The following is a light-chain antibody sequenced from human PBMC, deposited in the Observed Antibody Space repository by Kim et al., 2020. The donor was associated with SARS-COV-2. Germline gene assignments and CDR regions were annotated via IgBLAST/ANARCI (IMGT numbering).Light chain of an antibody. CDR1: TTNSGAGTD. V-gene: IGLV1-40*01. Sequence: VTIACTGSTTNSGAGTDVHWYQHLPGTVPKLLICVNDQRPSGVPGRFSGSTSGTSASLAITGFQPEDEADYYCQSYDSSLTGSRVFGGGTKVTVL. J-gene: IGLJ3*02. CDR3: QSYDSSLTGSRV. CDR2: VND.